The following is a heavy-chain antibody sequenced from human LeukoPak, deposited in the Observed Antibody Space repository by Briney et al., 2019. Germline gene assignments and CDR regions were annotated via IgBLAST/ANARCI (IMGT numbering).Heavy chain of an antibody. D-gene: IGHD6-13*01. CDR1: GYTFTSYG. V-gene: IGHV1-18*04. J-gene: IGHJ5*02. Sequence: ASVKVSCKASGYTFTSYGISWVRQAPGQGLEWMGWISAYNGNTNYAQKLQGRVTMTTDTSTSTAYMELRSLRSDDTAVYYCARVECEAAAESWFDPWGQGTLVTVSS. CDR3: ARVECEAAAESWFDP. CDR2: ISAYNGNT.